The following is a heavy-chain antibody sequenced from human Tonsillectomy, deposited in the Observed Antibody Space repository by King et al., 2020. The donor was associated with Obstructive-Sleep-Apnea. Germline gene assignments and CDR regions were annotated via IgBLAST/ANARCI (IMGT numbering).Heavy chain of an antibody. CDR2: IRYDGRNK. V-gene: IGHV3-30*02. CDR3: AKSSGRGDWAPFDY. CDR1: GFTFSSYG. Sequence: VQLVESGGGVVQPGRSLRLSCAASGFTFSSYGMHWVRQAPGKGLEWVAFIRYDGRNKYYADSVKGRFTISRDNSNNTLYLQMNSLRAEDTAIFYCAKSSGRGDWAPFDYWGQGTLVTVSS. D-gene: IGHD2-21*02. J-gene: IGHJ4*02.